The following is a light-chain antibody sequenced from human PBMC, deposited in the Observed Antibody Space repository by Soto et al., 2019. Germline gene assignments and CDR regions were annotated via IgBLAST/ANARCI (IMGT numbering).Light chain of an antibody. CDR2: DAS. V-gene: IGKV1-13*02. Sequence: AIQLTQSPSSLSASVADRVTITRRASQGISSALAWYQQKPGKPPKLLIYDASSLESGVPSRFSGSGSGTDFTLTISSLQPEDFATYYCQQFNSYPFTFGPGTKVDIK. CDR3: QQFNSYPFT. J-gene: IGKJ3*01. CDR1: QGISSA.